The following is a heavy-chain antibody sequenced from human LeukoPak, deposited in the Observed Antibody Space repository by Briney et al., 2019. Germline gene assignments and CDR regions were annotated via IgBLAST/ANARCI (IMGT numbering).Heavy chain of an antibody. CDR2: ISSSSSTI. D-gene: IGHD3-10*01. J-gene: IGHJ4*02. V-gene: IGHV3-48*04. CDR3: ASEWFGEGDY. Sequence: GGSLRLSCAASGFTFSSYSMNWVHQAPGKGLEWVSYISSSSSTIYYADSVKGRFTISRDNAKNSLYLQMNSLRAEDTAVYYCASEWFGEGDYWGQGTLVTVSS. CDR1: GFTFSSYS.